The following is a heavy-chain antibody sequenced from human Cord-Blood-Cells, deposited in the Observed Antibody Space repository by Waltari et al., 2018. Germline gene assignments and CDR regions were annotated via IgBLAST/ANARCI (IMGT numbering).Heavy chain of an antibody. CDR2: IYYSGST. D-gene: IGHD2-15*01. J-gene: IGHJ3*02. CDR3: ARPQGICSGGSCYSDAFDI. CDR1: GGSISSSSYY. Sequence: QLQLQESGPGLVKPSETLSLTCTVSGGSISSSSYYWGRIRHPPGKGLEWIGSIYYSGSTYYNPSLKSRVTISVDTSKNQFSLKLSSVTAADTAVYYCARPQGICSGGSCYSDAFDIWGQGTMVTVSS. V-gene: IGHV4-39*01.